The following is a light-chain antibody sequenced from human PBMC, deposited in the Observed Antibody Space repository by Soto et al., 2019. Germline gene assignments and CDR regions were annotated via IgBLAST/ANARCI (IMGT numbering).Light chain of an antibody. CDR3: QQYNNWPPWT. CDR1: QSVSSSY. Sequence: EIVLTQSPGTLSLSPWERATLSCRAIQSVSSSYLAWYQQTPGQAPRLLIYGASSRATGIPARFSGSGSGTEFTLTISSLQSEDFAVYYCQQYNNWPPWTFGQGTKVDI. CDR2: GAS. V-gene: IGKV3-15*01. J-gene: IGKJ1*01.